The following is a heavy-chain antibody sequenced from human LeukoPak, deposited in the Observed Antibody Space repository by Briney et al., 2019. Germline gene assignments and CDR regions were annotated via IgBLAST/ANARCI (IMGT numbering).Heavy chain of an antibody. CDR1: GGSITSTNY. Sequence: NPSGTLSLTCGVSGGSITSTNYWTWVRQPPGKGLEWIGYIYHSGSTNYNPSLKSRVTISVDTSKNQFSLKLSSVTATDTAVYYCARTDQGSRGYWYFDLWGRGTLVTVSS. CDR2: IYHSGST. J-gene: IGHJ2*01. CDR3: ARTDQGSRGYWYFDL. D-gene: IGHD5-24*01. V-gene: IGHV4-4*02.